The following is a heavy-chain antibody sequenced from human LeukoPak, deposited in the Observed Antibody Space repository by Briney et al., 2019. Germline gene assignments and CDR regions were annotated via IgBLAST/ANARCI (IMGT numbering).Heavy chain of an antibody. J-gene: IGHJ4*02. Sequence: PGGSLRLSCVVSGIPFSDYYVNWIRQAPGKGLDWISYISSSSSYTDYADSVKGRFTISRDNAKSALYLQMNSLRLEDTAVYYCAAGTAADFWGQGTLVTVSS. V-gene: IGHV3-11*03. CDR3: AAGTAADF. CDR1: GIPFSDYY. CDR2: ISSSSSYT. D-gene: IGHD6-13*01.